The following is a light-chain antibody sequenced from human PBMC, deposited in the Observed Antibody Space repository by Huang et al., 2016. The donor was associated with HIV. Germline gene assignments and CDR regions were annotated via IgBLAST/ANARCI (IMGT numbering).Light chain of an antibody. CDR3: QQYSTYSWT. V-gene: IGKV1-5*03. Sequence: DIQMTQSPSTLSASVGDRVTITCRASQSISSLLALYQQKTGKAPNLLIYKSSNLKTGAPSRFSGRGSGTEFTLTISSLQPDDFATYFCQQYSTYSWTFGQGTKVEL. CDR2: KSS. CDR1: QSISSL. J-gene: IGKJ1*01.